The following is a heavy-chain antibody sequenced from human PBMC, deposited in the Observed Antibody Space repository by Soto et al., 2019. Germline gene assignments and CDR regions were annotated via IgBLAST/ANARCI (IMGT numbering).Heavy chain of an antibody. V-gene: IGHV3-48*02. CDR3: ARDFVEVNLDS. Sequence: EVQLVESGGDLVQPGGSLRLSCAASGFTFSSYSRNWVRQAPGKGLEWVSYISSSGWTIYYADSVKGRFTISRDNAKNSVYLQMDSLTDEDTAVYYCARDFVEVNLDSWGQGTLVTVSS. D-gene: IGHD2-21*01. CDR2: ISSSGWTI. CDR1: GFTFSSYS. J-gene: IGHJ4*02.